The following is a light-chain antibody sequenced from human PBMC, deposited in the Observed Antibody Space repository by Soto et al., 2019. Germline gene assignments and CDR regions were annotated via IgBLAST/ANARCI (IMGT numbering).Light chain of an antibody. J-gene: IGLJ3*02. Sequence: QSALTQPASVSGSPGQSITISCTGTSSDVGGYNYVSWYQQHPGKAPKLMIYEISNRPSGVSNRFSGSKSGNTASLTISGRQAEDEADYYCSSYTGSSTWVFGGGTKLTVL. V-gene: IGLV2-14*01. CDR2: EIS. CDR3: SSYTGSSTWV. CDR1: SSDVGGYNY.